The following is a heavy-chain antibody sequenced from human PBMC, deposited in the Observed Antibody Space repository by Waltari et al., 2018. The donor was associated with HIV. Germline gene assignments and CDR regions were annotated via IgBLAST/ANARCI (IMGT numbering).Heavy chain of an antibody. CDR2: INPKTGYT. CDR1: GYTFIGYY. J-gene: IGHJ4*02. CDR3: ARDRGRRRGFLVY. D-gene: IGHD3-16*01. Sequence: QVQLVQSGAEVKKPGASVKISCKAFGYTFIGYYMHWGRQAPGQGLEWMGWINPKTGYTNYAQKVQGRVTMTRDTSISIVYMDLSSLKSDDTAVYYCARDRGRRRGFLVYWGQGTLVTVST. V-gene: IGHV1-2*02.